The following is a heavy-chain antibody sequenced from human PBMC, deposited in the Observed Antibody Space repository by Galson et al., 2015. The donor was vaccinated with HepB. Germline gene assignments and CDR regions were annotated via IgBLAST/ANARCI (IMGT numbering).Heavy chain of an antibody. V-gene: IGHV1-24*01. CDR1: GYTLTELS. J-gene: IGHJ6*02. CDR3: ATDLGGSGSYYNGYYYYGMDV. Sequence: SCKVSGYTLTELSMHWVRQAPGKGLEWMGGFDPEDGETIYAQKFQGRVTMTEDTSTDTAYMELSSLRSEDTAVYYCATDLGGSGSYYNGYYYYGMDVWGQGTTVTVSS. D-gene: IGHD3-10*01. CDR2: FDPEDGET.